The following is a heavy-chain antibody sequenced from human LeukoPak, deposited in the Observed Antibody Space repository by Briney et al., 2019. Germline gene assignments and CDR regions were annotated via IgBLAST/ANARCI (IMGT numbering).Heavy chain of an antibody. CDR2: ISHDGSDK. J-gene: IGHJ4*02. CDR1: GFTFSTYW. CDR3: AKEGYSTYDSSVDY. Sequence: GGSLRLSCAASGFTFSTYWMSWVRQAPGKGLEWVAVISHDGSDKYFADSVNGRFTISRDNSKNTLYLQMNSLRTEDTAVYYCAKEGYSTYDSSVDYWGQGTLVTVSS. D-gene: IGHD5-12*01. V-gene: IGHV3-30*18.